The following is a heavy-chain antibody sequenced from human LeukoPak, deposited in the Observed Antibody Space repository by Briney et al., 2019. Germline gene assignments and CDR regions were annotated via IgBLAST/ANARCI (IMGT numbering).Heavy chain of an antibody. D-gene: IGHD3-22*01. J-gene: IGHJ4*02. CDR1: GGSFSGYY. Sequence: SETLSLTCAVYGGSFSGYYWSWIRQPPGKGLEWIGEINHSGSTNYNPSLKSRVTISEDTSKNQFSLKLSSVTAADTAVYYCARAPGITMIVVWGQGTLVTVSS. CDR2: INHSGST. V-gene: IGHV4-34*01. CDR3: ARAPGITMIVV.